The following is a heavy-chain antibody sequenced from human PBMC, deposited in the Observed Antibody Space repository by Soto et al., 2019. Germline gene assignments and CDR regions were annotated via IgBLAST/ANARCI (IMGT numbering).Heavy chain of an antibody. J-gene: IGHJ6*02. V-gene: IGHV5-10-1*01. CDR1: GYSFTSYW. CDR3: VRLCAGDFWSGYSASNYYYYGMDV. Sequence: GESLKISCKGSGYSFTSYWISWVRQMPGKGLEWMGRIDPSDSYTNYSPSFQGHVTISADKSISTAYLQWSSLKASDTAMYYCVRLCAGDFWSGYSASNYYYYGMDVWGQGTTVTVSS. D-gene: IGHD3-3*01. CDR2: IDPSDSYT.